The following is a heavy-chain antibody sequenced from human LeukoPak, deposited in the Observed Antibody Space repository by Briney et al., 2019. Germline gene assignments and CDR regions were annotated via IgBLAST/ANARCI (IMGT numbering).Heavy chain of an antibody. CDR2: IYYSGST. J-gene: IGHJ3*02. CDR3: ARDYYDRNDAFDI. V-gene: IGHV4-61*01. D-gene: IGHD3-22*01. Sequence: PSETLSLTCTVSGGSISSSSYYWSWIRQPPGKGLEWIGYIYYSGSTNYNPSLKSRVTISVDTSKNQFSLKLSSVTAADTAVYYCARDYYDRNDAFDIWGQGTMVTVSS. CDR1: GGSISSSSYY.